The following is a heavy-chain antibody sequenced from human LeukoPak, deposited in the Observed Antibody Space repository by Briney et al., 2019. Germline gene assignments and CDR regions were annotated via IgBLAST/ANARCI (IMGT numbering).Heavy chain of an antibody. D-gene: IGHD3-10*01. CDR2: IKSKTDGGTT. Sequence: GGSLRLSCAASGFTFSNAWMSWVRQAPGKGLEWVGRIKSKTDGGTTDYAAPVKGRFTISRDDSKNTLYLQMNSLKTEDTAVYYCTTAPLLWFGELLSNTYYFDYWGQGTLVTVSS. CDR3: TTAPLLWFGELLSNTYYFDY. J-gene: IGHJ4*02. CDR1: GFTFSNAW. V-gene: IGHV3-15*05.